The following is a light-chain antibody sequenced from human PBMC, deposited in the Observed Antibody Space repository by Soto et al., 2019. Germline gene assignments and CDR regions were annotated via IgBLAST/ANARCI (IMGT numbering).Light chain of an antibody. J-gene: IGKJ4*01. CDR1: QSVSGSY. CDR3: QQYGSSPLT. V-gene: IGKV3-20*01. Sequence: EIVLTQSPGTLSLSPGERATLSCRASQSVSGSYLAWYHQKPGQAPRLLIYGASSRATGIPDRFSGSGSGIDFTLTISRLEPEDFAVYYCQQYGSSPLTFGGGTKVEIK. CDR2: GAS.